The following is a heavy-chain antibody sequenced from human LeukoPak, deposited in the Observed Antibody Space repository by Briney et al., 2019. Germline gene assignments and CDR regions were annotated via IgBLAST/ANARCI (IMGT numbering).Heavy chain of an antibody. D-gene: IGHD2-15*01. CDR1: GFTLRSYA. CDR3: AKEQGCSGGRCYSAIDY. J-gene: IGHJ4*02. Sequence: GGSLRLSCAASGFTLRSYATHWVRQAPGKGLEWVAVISDDGSHKYYADSVKGRFTISRDNSKNTLYLQMNSLRVEDTAVYYCAKEQGCSGGRCYSAIDYWGQGTLVTVSS. V-gene: IGHV3-30*18. CDR2: ISDDGSHK.